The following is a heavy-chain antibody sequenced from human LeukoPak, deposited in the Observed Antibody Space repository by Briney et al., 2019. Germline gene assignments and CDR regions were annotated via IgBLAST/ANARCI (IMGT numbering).Heavy chain of an antibody. Sequence: ASVKVSCKTSGYTFTGYYMHWLRQAPGQGLEWMGRINPNSGGTYYAQKFQGRVTMTRDTSISTSYMELTSLISDATAVYYCAGGVLQGGGNWFDPWGQGTLVTVSS. CDR3: AGGVLQGGGNWFDP. V-gene: IGHV1-2*06. CDR2: INPNSGGT. D-gene: IGHD3-16*01. J-gene: IGHJ5*02. CDR1: GYTFTGYY.